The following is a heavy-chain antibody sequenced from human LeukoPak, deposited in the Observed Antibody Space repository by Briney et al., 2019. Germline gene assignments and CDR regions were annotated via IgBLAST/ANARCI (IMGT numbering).Heavy chain of an antibody. V-gene: IGHV4-59*12. D-gene: IGHD5-12*01. J-gene: IGHJ4*02. CDR2: IYYSGST. Sequence: PSETLSLTCTVSGGSISSYYWSWIRQPPGKGLEWIGYIYYSGSTNYNPSLKSRVTISVDTSKNQFSLKLSSVTAADTAVYYCAGGYSGYDSRYWGQGTLVTVSS. CDR1: GGSISSYY. CDR3: AGGYSGYDSRY.